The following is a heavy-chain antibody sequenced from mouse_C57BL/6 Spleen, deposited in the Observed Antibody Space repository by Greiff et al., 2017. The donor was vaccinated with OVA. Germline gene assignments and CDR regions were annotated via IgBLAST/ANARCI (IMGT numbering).Heavy chain of an antibody. D-gene: IGHD1-1*02. CDR1: GYTFTDYE. V-gene: IGHV1-15*01. Sequence: QVQLQQSGAELMKPGASVTLSCKATGYTFTDYEMHWVKQTPVHGLEWIGAIVPETGSTAYNQKFKGKAILTADKSSNTAYMELRSLTSEDSAIYYCAREGGCCYGFAYWGQGTLVTVSA. CDR3: AREGGCCYGFAY. J-gene: IGHJ3*01. CDR2: IVPETGST.